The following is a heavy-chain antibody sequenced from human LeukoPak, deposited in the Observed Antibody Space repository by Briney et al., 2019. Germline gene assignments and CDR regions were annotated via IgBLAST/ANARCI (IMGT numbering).Heavy chain of an antibody. CDR1: GGSISSGGYY. Sequence: SQTLSLTCTVSGGSISSGGYYWSWIRQHPGKGLEWIGYIYYSGSTYYNPSLKSRVTISVDTSKNQFSLKLSSVTAADTAVYYCARDSRVAVFGGSGMDVWGQGTTVTVSS. J-gene: IGHJ6*02. CDR3: ARDSRVAVFGGSGMDV. CDR2: IYYSGST. D-gene: IGHD3-3*01. V-gene: IGHV4-31*03.